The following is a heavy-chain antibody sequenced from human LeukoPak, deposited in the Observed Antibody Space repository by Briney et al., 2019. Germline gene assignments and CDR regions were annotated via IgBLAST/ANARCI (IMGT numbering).Heavy chain of an antibody. CDR3: ARGGIGYSTSTSCYFVS. D-gene: IGHD2-2*01. V-gene: IGHV6-1*01. Sequence: QTLSLTCALSGDIVSTNSAAWDWSRQSPSRGLEWLETTYYRSKLYNDYAVSVKNRITIKPDTTKNQFSLQLNSVAPEDTAVDYCARGGIGYSTSTSCYFVSWGQGTLVTVSS. J-gene: IGHJ4*02. CDR2: TYYRSKLYN. CDR1: GDIVSTNSAA.